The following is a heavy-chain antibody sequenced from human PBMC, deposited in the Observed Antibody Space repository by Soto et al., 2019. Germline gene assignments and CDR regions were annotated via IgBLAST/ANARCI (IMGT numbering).Heavy chain of an antibody. CDR1: EFTFSNYV. D-gene: IGHD6-19*01. J-gene: IGHJ4*02. V-gene: IGHV3-23*01. CDR3: AKRDTSGWYYFAS. Sequence: GGSPXLSCAASEFTFSNYVMSWVRQAPGKGLEWVSSIGGTGSKTYYADSMKGRFTISRDNPKKTLYLQTNSLRAEDTAVYYCAKRDTSGWYYFASWGQGTQVTVSS. CDR2: IGGTGSKT.